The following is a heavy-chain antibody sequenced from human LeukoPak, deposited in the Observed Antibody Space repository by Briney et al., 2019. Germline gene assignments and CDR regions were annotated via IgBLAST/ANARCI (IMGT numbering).Heavy chain of an antibody. CDR2: IYSGGST. CDR1: GFTVSSNY. CDR3: ASGSSSWTFDY. V-gene: IGHV3-53*01. D-gene: IGHD6-13*01. Sequence: GGSLRLSCAASGFTVSSNYMSWVRQAPGKGLEWVSVIYSGGSTYYADSVKGRFTISRDNSKNTLYLQMNSLRAEDTAVYYCASGSSSWTFDYWGQGTLVTVSS. J-gene: IGHJ4*02.